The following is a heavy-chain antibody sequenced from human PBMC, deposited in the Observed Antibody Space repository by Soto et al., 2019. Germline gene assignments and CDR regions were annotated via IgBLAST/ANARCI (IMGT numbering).Heavy chain of an antibody. V-gene: IGHV3-30-3*01. CDR3: ARGTVGIAAAGTRLLDY. Sequence: PGGSLRLSCAASGFTFSSYAMHWVRQAPGKGLEWVAVISYDGSNKYYADSVKGRFTISRDNSKNTLYLQMNSLRAEDTAVYYCARGTVGIAAAGTRLLDYWGQGTLVTVSS. CDR1: GFTFSSYA. J-gene: IGHJ4*02. D-gene: IGHD6-13*01. CDR2: ISYDGSNK.